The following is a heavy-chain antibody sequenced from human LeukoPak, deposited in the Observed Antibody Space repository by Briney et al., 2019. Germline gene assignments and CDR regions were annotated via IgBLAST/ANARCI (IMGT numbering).Heavy chain of an antibody. CDR2: IYYSGST. CDR1: GGSISSYY. CDR3: ARALWFGESQPYFDY. J-gene: IGHJ4*02. Sequence: SETLSLTCTVSGGSISSYYWSWIRQPPGKGLEWIGYIYYSGSTNYNPSLKSRVTISVDTSKNQFSLKLSSVTAADTAVYYCARALWFGESQPYFDYWGQGTLVTVSS. D-gene: IGHD3-10*01. V-gene: IGHV4-59*01.